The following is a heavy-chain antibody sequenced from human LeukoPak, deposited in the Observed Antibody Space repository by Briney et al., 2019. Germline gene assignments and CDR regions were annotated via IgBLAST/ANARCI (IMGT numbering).Heavy chain of an antibody. V-gene: IGHV3-23*01. CDR3: AKGAEEGVVITSVYYYYMDV. J-gene: IGHJ6*03. CDR2: ISGSGYNT. CDR1: GVTFSSHG. Sequence: GGTLRLSCAASGVTFSSHGMSWVRQAPGKGLEWVSTISGSGYNTYYADSVMGRFTISRDNSKNTMYLQMNSLRAEDTAVYYCAKGAEEGVVITSVYYYYMDVWGKGTTVTISS. D-gene: IGHD3-22*01.